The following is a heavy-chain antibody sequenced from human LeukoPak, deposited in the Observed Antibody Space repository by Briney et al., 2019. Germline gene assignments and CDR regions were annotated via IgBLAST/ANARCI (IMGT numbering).Heavy chain of an antibody. V-gene: IGHV3-23*01. CDR3: ARDPYDYVWGSYRYKDH. Sequence: GGSLRLSCAASGFTFSSYAMSWVRQAPGKGLEWVSAISGSGGSTYYADSVKGRFTISRDNSKNTLYLQMNSLRAEDTAVYYCARDPYDYVWGSYRYKDHWGQGTLVTVSS. J-gene: IGHJ4*02. CDR2: ISGSGGST. D-gene: IGHD3-16*02. CDR1: GFTFSSYA.